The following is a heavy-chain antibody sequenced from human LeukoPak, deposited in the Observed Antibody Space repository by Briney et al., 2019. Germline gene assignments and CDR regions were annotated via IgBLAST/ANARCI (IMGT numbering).Heavy chain of an antibody. CDR1: GYTFTDNY. CDR3: ASRNYDSSGYYYYYYGIDV. V-gene: IGHV1-2*02. D-gene: IGHD3-22*01. J-gene: IGHJ6*02. Sequence: ASVKVSCKASGYTFTDNYMHWVRQAPGQGLEWMGWINPNSGGTNYAQKFQGRVTMTRDTSISTAYMELSRLRSDDTAVYYCASRNYDSSGYYYYYYGIDVWGQGTTVTVSS. CDR2: INPNSGGT.